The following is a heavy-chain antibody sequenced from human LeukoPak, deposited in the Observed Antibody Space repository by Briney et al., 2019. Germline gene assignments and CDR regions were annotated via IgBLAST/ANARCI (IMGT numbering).Heavy chain of an antibody. Sequence: GGSLRLSCAASGFTFSSYEMNWVRQAPGKGLEWVSYISSSGSTICYADSVKGRFTISRDNAKNSLYLQMNSLRAEDAAIYYCARDEGDYYDSSGHDYWGQGTLVTVSS. CDR2: ISSSGSTI. CDR1: GFTFSSYE. D-gene: IGHD3-22*01. CDR3: ARDEGDYYDSSGHDY. V-gene: IGHV3-48*03. J-gene: IGHJ4*02.